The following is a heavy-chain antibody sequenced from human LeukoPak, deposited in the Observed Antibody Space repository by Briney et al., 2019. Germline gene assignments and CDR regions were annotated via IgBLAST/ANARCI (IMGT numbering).Heavy chain of an antibody. CDR2: ISYDGSNK. D-gene: IGHD2-2*01. J-gene: IGHJ3*02. Sequence: GRSLRLSCAASGFTFSSYGMHWVRQAPGKGLEWVAVISYDGSNKYYADSVKGRFTISRDNSKNTLYLQMNSLRAEDTAVYYCAKGLGCSSTSCYRYAFDIWGQGTMVTVSS. CDR1: GFTFSSYG. CDR3: AKGLGCSSTSCYRYAFDI. V-gene: IGHV3-30*18.